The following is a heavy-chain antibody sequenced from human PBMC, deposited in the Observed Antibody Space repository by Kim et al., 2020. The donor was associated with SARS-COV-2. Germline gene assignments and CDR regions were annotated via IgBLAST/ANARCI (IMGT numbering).Heavy chain of an antibody. Sequence: GGSLRLSCAASGFTFSSYGMHWVRQAPGKGLEWVAVIWYDGSNKYYADSVKGRFTISRDNSKNTLYLQMNSLRAEDTAVYYCARGYSSSWIMGYFDYWGQGTLVTVSS. J-gene: IGHJ4*02. CDR3: ARGYSSSWIMGYFDY. V-gene: IGHV3-33*01. CDR2: IWYDGSNK. D-gene: IGHD6-13*01. CDR1: GFTFSSYG.